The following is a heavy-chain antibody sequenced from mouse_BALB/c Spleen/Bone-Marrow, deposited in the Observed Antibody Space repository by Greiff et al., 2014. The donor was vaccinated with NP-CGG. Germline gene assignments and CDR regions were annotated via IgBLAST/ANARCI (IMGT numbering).Heavy chain of an antibody. Sequence: EVKGVESGGGLVKPGGSLKLSCAASGFNLSSYTMSWVRQTPEKRLEWVATISSGGLYTYYPDSVKGRFTISRDNAKNTLYRQMSSLKSEDTAMYYCTRDYGNYAWFAYWGQGTLVTVSA. D-gene: IGHD2-1*01. CDR3: TRDYGNYAWFAY. CDR2: ISSGGLYT. J-gene: IGHJ3*01. V-gene: IGHV5-6-4*01. CDR1: GFNLSSYT.